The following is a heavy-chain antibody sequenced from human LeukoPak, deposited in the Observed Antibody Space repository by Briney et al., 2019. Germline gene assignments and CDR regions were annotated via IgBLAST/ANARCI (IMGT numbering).Heavy chain of an antibody. J-gene: IGHJ5*02. Sequence: ASVKVSCKASGYTFTAYYMNWMRQAPGQEPEWMGWIDPNIGVTNYAQKFQGRVTMTRDTSIATVYMELRRLTSDDTAVYYCARDQRQQLAFDPWGQGTLVTVSS. V-gene: IGHV1-2*02. D-gene: IGHD6-13*01. CDR3: ARDQRQQLAFDP. CDR1: GYTFTAYY. CDR2: IDPNIGVT.